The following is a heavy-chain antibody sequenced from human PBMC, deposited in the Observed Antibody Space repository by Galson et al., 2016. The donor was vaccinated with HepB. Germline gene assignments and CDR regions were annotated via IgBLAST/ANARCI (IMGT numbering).Heavy chain of an antibody. CDR2: ISGGSSYK. CDR1: GFTFTGYT. V-gene: IGHV3-21*01. CDR3: ARTPGYSGTWYDAFDI. Sequence: SLRLSCAASGFTFTGYTMNWVRQSPGKGLEWVSSISGGSSYKYYADSVKGRFTISRDNSKNSLYLQMNSLRAEDTAIYFCARTPGYSGTWYDAFDIWGPGTIVTVSS. J-gene: IGHJ3*02. D-gene: IGHD6-13*01.